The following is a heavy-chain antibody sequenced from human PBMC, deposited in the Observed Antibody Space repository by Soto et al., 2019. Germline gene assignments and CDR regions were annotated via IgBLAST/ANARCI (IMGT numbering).Heavy chain of an antibody. J-gene: IGHJ4*02. CDR2: IWYDGSNK. D-gene: IGHD4-17*01. Sequence: GGSLRLSCAASGFTFSSYGMHWVRQAPGKGLEWVAVIWYDGSNKYYADSVKGRFTISRDNSKNTLYLQMNSLRAEDTAVYYCARAKTTVTTWYFDSWGQGTLVTVSS. CDR3: ARAKTTVTTWYFDS. V-gene: IGHV3-33*01. CDR1: GFTFSSYG.